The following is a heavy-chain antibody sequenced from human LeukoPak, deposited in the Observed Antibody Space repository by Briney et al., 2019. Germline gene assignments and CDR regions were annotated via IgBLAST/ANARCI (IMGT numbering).Heavy chain of an antibody. J-gene: IGHJ4*02. D-gene: IGHD3-22*01. CDR3: AAYIDYYDSSGYYPFWY. Sequence: GGSLRLSCAASGFTFSSYAMHWVRQAPGKGLEWVAVIPYDGSNKYYADSVKGRFTISRDNSKNTLYLQMNSLRAEDTAVYYCAAYIDYYDSSGYYPFWYWGQGTLVTVSS. CDR1: GFTFSSYA. V-gene: IGHV3-30-3*01. CDR2: IPYDGSNK.